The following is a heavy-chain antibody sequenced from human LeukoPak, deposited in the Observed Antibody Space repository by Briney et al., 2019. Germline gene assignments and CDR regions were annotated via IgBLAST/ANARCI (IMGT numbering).Heavy chain of an antibody. CDR2: VSFGGNT. D-gene: IGHD3-10*01. J-gene: IGHJ4*03. V-gene: IGHV4-39*01. CDR1: GDSIRSSTYY. Sequence: SETLSLTCTVSGDSIRSSTYYWGWIRQPPGKGLEWIASVSFGGNTYYSPSHKSRVTISIDTSKNHFSLNVTSVTAADTAVYYCARLWYFWGQGTMVTVSS. CDR3: ARLWYF.